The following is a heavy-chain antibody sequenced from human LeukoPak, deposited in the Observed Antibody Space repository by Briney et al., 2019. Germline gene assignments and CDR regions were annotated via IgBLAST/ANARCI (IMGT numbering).Heavy chain of an antibody. V-gene: IGHV4-39*01. D-gene: IGHD6-13*01. CDR2: IYYSGST. CDR1: GGSISSSSSY. Sequence: SETLSLTCTVSGGSISSSSSYWGWIRQPPGKGLEWIGSIYYSGSTYYNPSLKSRVTISVDTSKNQFSLKLSSMTAADTAVYYCARAYHSSWYLNWFDPWGQGTLVTVSS. CDR3: ARAYHSSWYLNWFDP. J-gene: IGHJ5*02.